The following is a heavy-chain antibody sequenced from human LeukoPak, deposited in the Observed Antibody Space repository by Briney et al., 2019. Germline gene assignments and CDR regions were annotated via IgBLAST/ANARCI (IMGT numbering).Heavy chain of an antibody. CDR2: ISGSGGST. V-gene: IGHV3-23*01. Sequence: PGGSLRLSCAASGFTLSSYGMSWVRQAPGKGLEWVSAISGSGGSTYYADSVKGRFTISRDNSKNTLYLQMNSLRAEDTAVYYCARVSGDGYTYYYYYYMDVWGKGTTVTISS. CDR1: GFTLSSYG. J-gene: IGHJ6*03. CDR3: ARVSGDGYTYYYYYYMDV. D-gene: IGHD5-24*01.